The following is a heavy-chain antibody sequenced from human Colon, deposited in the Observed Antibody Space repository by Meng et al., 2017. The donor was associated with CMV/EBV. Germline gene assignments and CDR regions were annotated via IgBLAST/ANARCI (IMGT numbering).Heavy chain of an antibody. J-gene: IGHJ4*02. V-gene: IGHV1-18*01. CDR2: ISPYNGDT. CDR1: GYTFTNFG. CDR3: ARELARGGY. Sequence: QLGQSGAELKKPWAAVKFSCKPSGYTFTNFGISWVRQAPRQGLEWMAYISPYNGDTNYAQRFQGRVALTTDTSTSTVYMELGSLTSDDTAMYYCARELARGGYWGQGTLVTVSS.